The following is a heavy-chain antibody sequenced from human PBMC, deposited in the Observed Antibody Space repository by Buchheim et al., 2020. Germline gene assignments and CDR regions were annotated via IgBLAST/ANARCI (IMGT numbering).Heavy chain of an antibody. J-gene: IGHJ6*02. D-gene: IGHD3-22*01. Sequence: QLQLQESGPGLVKPSETLSLTCTVSGGSISSSSYYWGWIRQPPGKGLEWIGSIYYSGSTYYNPSLKSRVTISVDTSKNQFTLKLSSMTAADTAVYYCARVSYDSSGYFPYYYYGMDVWGQGTT. CDR2: IYYSGST. V-gene: IGHV4-39*07. CDR3: ARVSYDSSGYFPYYYYGMDV. CDR1: GGSISSSSYY.